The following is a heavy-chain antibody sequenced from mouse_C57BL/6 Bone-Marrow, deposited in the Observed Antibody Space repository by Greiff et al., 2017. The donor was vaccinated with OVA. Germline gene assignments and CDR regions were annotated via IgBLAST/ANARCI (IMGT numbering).Heavy chain of an antibody. Sequence: QVQLQQSGAELVKPGASVKISCKASGYAFSSYWMNWVKQRPGKGLEWIGQIYPGDGDTNYNGKFKGKATLTADKSSSTAYMQLSSLTSEDSAVYFCARKILTTVVATDYFDYWGQGTTLTVSS. CDR3: ARKILTTVVATDYFDY. CDR2: IYPGDGDT. CDR1: GYAFSSYW. D-gene: IGHD1-1*01. J-gene: IGHJ2*01. V-gene: IGHV1-80*01.